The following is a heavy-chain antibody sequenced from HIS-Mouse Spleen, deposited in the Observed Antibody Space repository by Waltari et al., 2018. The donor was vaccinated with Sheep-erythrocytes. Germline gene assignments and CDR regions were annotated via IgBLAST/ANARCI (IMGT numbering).Heavy chain of an antibody. CDR2: TNPNSGNT. CDR1: GYTFTSYD. V-gene: IGHV1-8*01. Sequence: QVQLVQSGAEVKKPGASVKVSCKASGYTFTSYDINWVRQATGQGLEWMGWTNPNSGNTGSAPKFQGRVTMTRNTSISTAYMELSSLRSEATAVYYCARVNLYSSGWYAYYYYGMDVWGQGTTVTVSS. CDR3: ARVNLYSSGWYAYYYYGMDV. J-gene: IGHJ6*02. D-gene: IGHD6-19*01.